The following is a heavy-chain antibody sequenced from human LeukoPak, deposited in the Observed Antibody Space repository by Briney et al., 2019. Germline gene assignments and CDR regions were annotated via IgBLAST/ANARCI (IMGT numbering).Heavy chain of an antibody. Sequence: SETLSLTCTVSGYSISSGYYWGWIRQPPGKGLEWIGSIYHSGSTYYNPSLKSRVTISVDTSKNQFSLKLSSVTAADTAVYYCARDRDDDPNSSWYRSGLNWFDPWGQGTLVTVSS. J-gene: IGHJ5*02. CDR3: ARDRDDDPNSSWYRSGLNWFDP. D-gene: IGHD6-13*01. CDR1: GYSISSGYY. V-gene: IGHV4-38-2*02. CDR2: IYHSGST.